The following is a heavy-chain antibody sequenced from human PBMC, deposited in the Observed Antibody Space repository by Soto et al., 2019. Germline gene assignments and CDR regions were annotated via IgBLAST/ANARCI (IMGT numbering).Heavy chain of an antibody. CDR3: ARELGYGYSYGYLY. V-gene: IGHV4-34*01. J-gene: IGHJ4*02. Sequence: QVQLQQWGAGLLKPSETLSLTCAVYGGSFSGYYWCWIRQPPGKGLEWIGEINRSGSTNYNPSLKSLVTKSVDPSKNQFSLKLSSVTAADTAVYYCARELGYGYSYGYLYWGQGTLVTVSS. CDR1: GGSFSGYY. D-gene: IGHD5-18*01. CDR2: INRSGST.